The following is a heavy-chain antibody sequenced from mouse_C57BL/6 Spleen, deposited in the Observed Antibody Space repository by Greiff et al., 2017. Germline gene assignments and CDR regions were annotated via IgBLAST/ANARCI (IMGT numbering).Heavy chain of an antibody. CDR3: ASYYYGSSYYAMDY. D-gene: IGHD1-1*01. Sequence: VQLQQSDAELVKPGASVKISCKVSGYTFTDHTIHWMKQRPEQGLEWIGYIYPRDGSTKYNEKFKGKATLTADKSSSTAYMQLNSLTSEDSAVXFCASYYYGSSYYAMDYWGQGTSVTVSS. CDR2: IYPRDGST. V-gene: IGHV1-78*01. J-gene: IGHJ4*01. CDR1: GYTFTDHT.